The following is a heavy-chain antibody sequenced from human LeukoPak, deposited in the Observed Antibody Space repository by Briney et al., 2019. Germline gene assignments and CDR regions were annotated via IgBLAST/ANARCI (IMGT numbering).Heavy chain of an antibody. CDR3: AKGYCSSTSCLKTD. D-gene: IGHD2-2*01. CDR2: IYSGGST. V-gene: IGHV3-66*01. Sequence: PGGSLRLSCAASGFTFTTYYMTWVRQAPGKGLEWVSVIYSGGSTYYADSVKGRFTISRDNSKNTLYLQMNSLRAEDTAVYYCAKGYCSSTSCLKTDWGQGALVTVSS. CDR1: GFTFTTYY. J-gene: IGHJ4*02.